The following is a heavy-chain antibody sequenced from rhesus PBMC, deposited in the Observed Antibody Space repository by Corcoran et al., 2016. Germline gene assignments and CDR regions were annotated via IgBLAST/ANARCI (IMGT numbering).Heavy chain of an antibody. CDR3: AKSVRGYWIDY. CDR1: GGSISSSY. V-gene: IGHV3S25*01. J-gene: IGHJ4*01. D-gene: IGHD5-42*01. Sequence: LQLQESGPGLVKPSETLSVTCAVSGGSISSSYWSWIRQAPGKGLEWVSAINSGGGSTYYADSVKGRFTISRDNSKNTLYLQMNSLRAEDTAVYYCAKSVRGYWIDYWGQGVLVTVSS. CDR2: INSGGGST.